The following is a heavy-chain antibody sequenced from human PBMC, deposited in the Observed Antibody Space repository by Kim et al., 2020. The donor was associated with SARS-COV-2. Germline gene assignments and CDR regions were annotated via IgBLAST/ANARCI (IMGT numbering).Heavy chain of an antibody. Sequence: GESLKISCKGSGYSFTSYWISWVRQMPGKGLEWMGRIDPSDSYTNYSPSFQGHVTISADKSISTAYLQWSSLKASDTAMYYCARHRGITMVRGVPSGGGMDVWGQGTTVTVSS. CDR1: GYSFTSYW. J-gene: IGHJ6*02. V-gene: IGHV5-10-1*01. CDR3: ARHRGITMVRGVPSGGGMDV. CDR2: IDPSDSYT. D-gene: IGHD3-10*01.